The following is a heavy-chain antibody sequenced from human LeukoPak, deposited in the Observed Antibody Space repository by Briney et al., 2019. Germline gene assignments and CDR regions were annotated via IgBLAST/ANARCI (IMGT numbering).Heavy chain of an antibody. V-gene: IGHV3-69-1*01. CDR1: GFTVSGDY. CDR2: ISSSSTI. J-gene: IGHJ4*02. D-gene: IGHD3-22*01. Sequence: PGGSLRLSCVVSGFTVSGDYISWFRQAPGKGLEWVSYISSSSTIYYADSVKGRFTISRDNAKNSLYLQMNSLRAEDTAVYYCARGSTYYDSSGQVPFDYWGQGTLVTVSS. CDR3: ARGSTYYDSSGQVPFDY.